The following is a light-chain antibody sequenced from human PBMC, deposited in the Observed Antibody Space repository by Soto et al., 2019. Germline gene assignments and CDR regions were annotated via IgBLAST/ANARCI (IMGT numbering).Light chain of an antibody. CDR3: QQYNTRPLT. CDR2: GAS. V-gene: IGKV3-20*01. J-gene: IGKJ4*01. Sequence: EIVLTQSPGTLSLSPGERATLSCRASQSISSIYLAWYQQKPGQAPRLLIYGASDRATGIPDRFTGSGSGTEFTLTIRRLESEDFAVYYCQQYNTRPLTFGGGTKVDIK. CDR1: QSISSIY.